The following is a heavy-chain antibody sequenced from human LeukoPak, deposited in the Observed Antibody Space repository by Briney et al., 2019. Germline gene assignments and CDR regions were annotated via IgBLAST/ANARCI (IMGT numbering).Heavy chain of an antibody. Sequence: GGSLRLSCAASGFTFSSYAMSWVRQAPGKGLEWVSAISGSGGSTYYADSVKGRFTISRDNSKNTLYLQMNSLRAEDTAVYYCAEDSQYYYDSSGSNFDYWGQGTLVTVSS. CDR1: GFTFSSYA. CDR2: ISGSGGST. D-gene: IGHD3-22*01. V-gene: IGHV3-23*01. CDR3: AEDSQYYYDSSGSNFDY. J-gene: IGHJ4*02.